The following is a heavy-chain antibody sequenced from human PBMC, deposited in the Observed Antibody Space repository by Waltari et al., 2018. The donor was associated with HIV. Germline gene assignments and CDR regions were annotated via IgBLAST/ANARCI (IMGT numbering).Heavy chain of an antibody. V-gene: IGHV3-9*01. Sequence: EVQLVESGGGLVQHGRSLRLSCAASGFTFDNYAMHWVRQAPGKGLEWVSGISWNSGSIGYADSVKGRFTISRDNAKNSLYLQMNSLRAEDTALYYCAKDGQFAAPWGQGTLVTVSS. CDR2: ISWNSGSI. J-gene: IGHJ5*02. CDR3: AKDGQFAAP. CDR1: GFTFDNYA.